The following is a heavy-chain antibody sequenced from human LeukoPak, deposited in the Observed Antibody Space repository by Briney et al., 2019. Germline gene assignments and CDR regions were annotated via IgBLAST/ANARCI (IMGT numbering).Heavy chain of an antibody. V-gene: IGHV4-4*07. J-gene: IGHJ3*02. CDR2: IYTSGST. CDR1: GGSISSYH. Sequence: SETLSLTCTVSGGSISSYHWSWIRQPAGKGLEWIGRIYTSGSTNYNPSLKSRVTMSVDTSKNQFSLKLSSVTAADTAVYYCARDSGSGYFLDAFDIWGQGTMVTVSS. CDR3: ARDSGSGYFLDAFDI. D-gene: IGHD3-22*01.